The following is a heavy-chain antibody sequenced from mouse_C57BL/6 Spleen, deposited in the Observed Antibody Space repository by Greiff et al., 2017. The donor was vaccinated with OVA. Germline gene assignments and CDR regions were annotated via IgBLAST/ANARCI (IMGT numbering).Heavy chain of an antibody. CDR2: IYPGDGDT. J-gene: IGHJ1*03. D-gene: IGHD2-14*01. Sequence: VKLVESGPELVKPGASVKISCKASGYAFSSSWMNWVKQRPGKGLEWIGRIYPGDGDTNYNGKFKGKATLTADKSSSTAYMQLSSLTSEDSAVYFCARGGVPHWYFDVWGTGTTVTVSS. CDR1: GYAFSSSW. CDR3: ARGGVPHWYFDV. V-gene: IGHV1-82*01.